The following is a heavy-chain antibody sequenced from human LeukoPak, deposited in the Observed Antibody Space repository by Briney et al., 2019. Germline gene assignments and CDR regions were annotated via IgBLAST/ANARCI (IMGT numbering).Heavy chain of an antibody. J-gene: IGHJ4*02. CDR1: GGTFSSYA. D-gene: IGHD5-18*01. Sequence: SVKVSCKASGGTFSSYAISWVRQAPGQGLEWMGRIIPILGIANYAQKFQGRVTMTRDTSTSTVYMELSSLRSEDTAVYYCAREPALFAAMVHLFDYWGQGTLVTVSS. CDR2: IIPILGIA. V-gene: IGHV1-69*04. CDR3: AREPALFAAMVHLFDY.